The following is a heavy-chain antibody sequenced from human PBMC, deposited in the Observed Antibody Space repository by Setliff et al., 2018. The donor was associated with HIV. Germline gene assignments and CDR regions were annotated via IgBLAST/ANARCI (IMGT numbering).Heavy chain of an antibody. CDR2: IYYSGST. V-gene: IGHV4-59*01. CDR3: ARDNRVMALNYYYYYMDV. CDR1: GGSISSYY. D-gene: IGHD2-21*01. J-gene: IGHJ6*03. Sequence: PSETLSLTCTVSGGSISSYYWSWIRQPLGKGLEWIGYIYYSGSTNYNPSLKSRVTISVDTSKDQFSLKLSSVTAADTAVYYCARDNRVMALNYYYYYMDVWGKGTTVTVSS.